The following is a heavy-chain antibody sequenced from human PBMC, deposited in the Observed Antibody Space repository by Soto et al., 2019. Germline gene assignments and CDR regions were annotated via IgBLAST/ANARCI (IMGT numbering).Heavy chain of an antibody. D-gene: IGHD4-17*01. CDR2: IYYSGST. Sequence: SETLSLTCTVSGGSISSYYWSWIRQPPGKGLEWIGYIYYSGSTNYNPSLKSRVTISVDTSKNQFSLKLSSVTAADTAVYYCARHVRSPYGYYVGYWGQGTLFTVS. CDR3: ARHVRSPYGYYVGY. J-gene: IGHJ4*02. V-gene: IGHV4-59*08. CDR1: GGSISSYY.